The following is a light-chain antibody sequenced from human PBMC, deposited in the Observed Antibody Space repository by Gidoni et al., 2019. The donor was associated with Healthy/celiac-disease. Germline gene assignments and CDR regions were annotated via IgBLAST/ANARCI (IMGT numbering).Light chain of an antibody. J-gene: IGLJ3*02. CDR3: SSYTSSSTWV. CDR1: SSDVGGYNY. CDR2: DVC. Sequence: QSALTQPASVSWCPGQSITISCTGTSSDVGGYNYVSWYQQHPGKAPKLMIYDVCNRPSGVSNRFSGSKTGNTASLTIYGLQAEDEADYYCSSYTSSSTWVFGGGTKLTVL. V-gene: IGLV2-14*01.